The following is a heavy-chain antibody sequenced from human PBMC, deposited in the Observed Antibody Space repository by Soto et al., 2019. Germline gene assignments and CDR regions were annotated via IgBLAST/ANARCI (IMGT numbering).Heavy chain of an antibody. CDR3: ARESRYCSGGSCYGFDY. Sequence: GGSLRLSCAASGFTVSSNYMSWVRQAPGKGLERVSVIYSGGSTYYADSVKGQFTISRDNSKNTLYLQMNSLRAEDTAVYYCARESRYCSGGSCYGFDYWGQGTLVTVSS. J-gene: IGHJ4*02. V-gene: IGHV3-53*01. CDR1: GFTVSSNY. D-gene: IGHD2-15*01. CDR2: IYSGGST.